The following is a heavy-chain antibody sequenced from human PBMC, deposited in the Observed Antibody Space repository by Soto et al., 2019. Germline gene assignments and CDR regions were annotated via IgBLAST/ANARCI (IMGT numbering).Heavy chain of an antibody. CDR3: ARAPKVSGSAQTRPDF. CDR1: SGSLSGYY. CDR2: ISPSGTT. D-gene: IGHD6-6*01. J-gene: IGHJ4*02. V-gene: IGHV4-34*01. Sequence: PSETLSLTCSLYSGSLSGYYWSWIRQPPGKGLEWIGEISPSGTTNYSPSLKSRVSISVDTSKNQFSLNLTYLTAADTAVYYCARAPKVSGSAQTRPDFWGQGDLVT.